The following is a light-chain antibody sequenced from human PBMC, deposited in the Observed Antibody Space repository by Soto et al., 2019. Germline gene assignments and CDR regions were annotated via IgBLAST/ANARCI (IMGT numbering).Light chain of an antibody. CDR2: GAS. J-gene: IGKJ1*01. CDR1: QGVGGN. Sequence: EIVLTQSPDTLSLSPGERATLSCRASQGVGGNLAWYQQRNGQYPRLVIYGASSRAAGLPDRFSGSGSGTDFTLSISRLEPEDFAVYYCQQYHATLPWTFGQGTRVEIK. V-gene: IGKV3-20*01. CDR3: QQYHATLPWT.